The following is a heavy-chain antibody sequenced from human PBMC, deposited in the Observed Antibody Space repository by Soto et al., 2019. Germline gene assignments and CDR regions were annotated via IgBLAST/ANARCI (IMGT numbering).Heavy chain of an antibody. Sequence: GGSLRLSCAASGFTFSSYSMNWVRQAPGKGLEWVSSNSSSSSYIYYADSVKGRFTISRDNAKNSLYLQMNSLRAEDTAVYYCARDEQWLVDYWGQGTLVTVSS. D-gene: IGHD6-19*01. V-gene: IGHV3-21*01. J-gene: IGHJ4*02. CDR2: NSSSSSYI. CDR1: GFTFSSYS. CDR3: ARDEQWLVDY.